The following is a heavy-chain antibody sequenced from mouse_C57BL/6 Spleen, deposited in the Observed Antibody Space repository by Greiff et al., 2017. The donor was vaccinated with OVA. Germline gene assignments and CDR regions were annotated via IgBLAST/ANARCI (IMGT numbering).Heavy chain of an antibody. D-gene: IGHD2-4*01. CDR1: GYTFTSYW. V-gene: IGHV1-69*01. Sequence: QVQLQQPGAELVMPGASVKLSCKASGYTFTSYWLHWVKQRPGQGLEWIGEIDPSDSYTNYNQKFKGKATLTVDKSSSTAYMQLSSLTSEDSAVYYCAIEGLYYDYDVAYWGQGTLVTVSA. CDR3: AIEGLYYDYDVAY. CDR2: IDPSDSYT. J-gene: IGHJ3*01.